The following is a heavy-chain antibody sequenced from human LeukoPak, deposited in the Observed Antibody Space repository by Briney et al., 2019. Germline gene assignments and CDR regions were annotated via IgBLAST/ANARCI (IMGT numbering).Heavy chain of an antibody. CDR2: INHSGST. CDR1: GGSFSAYY. CDR3: ARGGSTPMVIRY. D-gene: IGHD5-18*01. Sequence: SETPSLTCAVYGGSFSAYYWSWIRQPPGKGLEWIGEINHSGSTNYNPSLKSRVTISVDTSKNHFSLKLSSVTAADTAVYYCARGGSTPMVIRYWGHGTLVTVAS. J-gene: IGHJ4*01. V-gene: IGHV4-34*01.